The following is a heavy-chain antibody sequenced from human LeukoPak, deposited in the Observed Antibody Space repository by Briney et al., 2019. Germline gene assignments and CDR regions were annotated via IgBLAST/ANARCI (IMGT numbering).Heavy chain of an antibody. CDR1: GFTFSNYA. CDR2: ISSGGTYE. Sequence: GGSLRLSCAASGFTFSNYAMHWVRQAPGKGLEWVSLISSGGTYEYYADSVKGRFTISRDNSKNTLCLQLNSLRAEDTAVYYCARDSTYYYDSGSSGPHYFDNWGQGTLVTVSS. V-gene: IGHV3-30*01. D-gene: IGHD3-10*01. J-gene: IGHJ4*02. CDR3: ARDSTYYYDSGSSGPHYFDN.